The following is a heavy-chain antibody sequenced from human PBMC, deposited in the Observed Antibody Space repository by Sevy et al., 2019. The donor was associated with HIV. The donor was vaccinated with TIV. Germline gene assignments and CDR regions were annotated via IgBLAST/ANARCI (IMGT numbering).Heavy chain of an antibody. CDR1: GFTFSSYA. V-gene: IGHV3-30*04. D-gene: IGHD5-18*01. CDR2: ISCDGCNK. Sequence: GGSLRLSCAASGFTFSSYAMHWVRQAPGKGLEWVAVISCDGCNKYYADSVKGRFTMSRDNSMNTLYLQMNSLRAEDTAVYYCARDRHRDSPAVYYGMDVWGQRTTVTVSS. CDR3: ARDRHRDSPAVYYGMDV. J-gene: IGHJ6*02.